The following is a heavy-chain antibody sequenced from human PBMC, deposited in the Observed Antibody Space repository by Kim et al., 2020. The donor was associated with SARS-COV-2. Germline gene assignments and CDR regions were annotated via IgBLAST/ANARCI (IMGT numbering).Heavy chain of an antibody. CDR3: ARVFSPPWSASLRGSGMDV. CDR1: GFTFGHYS. V-gene: IGHV3-21*06. Sequence: GGSLRLFCFTSGFTFGHYSMNWVRQAPGKGLEWLSVISTSSSYIYYADSLKGRFTISRDNVKNSVYLEMNGLRAEDTGVYYCARVFSPPWSASLRGSGMDVWGQGTTVIVS. D-gene: IGHD3-3*01. CDR2: ISTSSSYI. J-gene: IGHJ6*02.